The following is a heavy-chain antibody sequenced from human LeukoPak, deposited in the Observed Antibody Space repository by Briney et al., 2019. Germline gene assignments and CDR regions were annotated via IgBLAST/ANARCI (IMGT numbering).Heavy chain of an antibody. CDR1: GGTFSSYA. Sequence: GASVKVSCKASGGTFSSYAISWVRQAPGQGLEWMGRIIPILGVTAYAQKFQGRVTITAGKSTSTAYMELSSLRSEDTAVYYCARVRGGSGSYYNPYYYYGMDVWGQGTTVTVSS. J-gene: IGHJ6*02. CDR2: IIPILGVT. CDR3: ARVRGGSGSYYNPYYYYGMDV. V-gene: IGHV1-69*04. D-gene: IGHD3-10*01.